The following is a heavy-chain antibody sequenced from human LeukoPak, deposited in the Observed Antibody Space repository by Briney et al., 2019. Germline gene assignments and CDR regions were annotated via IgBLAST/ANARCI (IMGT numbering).Heavy chain of an antibody. J-gene: IGHJ5*02. D-gene: IGHD6-13*01. CDR1: GGSISSSSYY. Sequence: SETLFLTCTVSGGSISSSSYYWGWIRQPPGKGLEWIGSIYYSGSTYYNPSLKSRVTISVDTSKNQFSLKLSSVTAADTAVYYCARHPPAYSSTSWFDPWGQGTLVTVSS. CDR3: ARHPPAYSSTSWFDP. CDR2: IYYSGST. V-gene: IGHV4-39*01.